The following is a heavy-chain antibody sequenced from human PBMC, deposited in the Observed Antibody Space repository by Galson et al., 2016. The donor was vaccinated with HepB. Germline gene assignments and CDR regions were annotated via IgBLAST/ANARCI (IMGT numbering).Heavy chain of an antibody. CDR1: GGSISSHF. V-gene: IGHV4-59*08. J-gene: IGHJ3*02. CDR3: ARFRDTDDAFDI. D-gene: IGHD5-18*01. CDR2: IYYREST. Sequence: SETLSLTCSVSGGSISSHFWSWIRQPPGKDLEWIGYIYYRESTNFNPSLKSRATILIDTSKNQFSLKLTSVTSADTAVYYCARFRDTDDAFDIWGQGTTVTVSS.